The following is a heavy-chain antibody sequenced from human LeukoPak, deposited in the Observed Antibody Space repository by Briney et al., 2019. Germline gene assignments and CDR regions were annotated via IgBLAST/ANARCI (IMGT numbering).Heavy chain of an antibody. V-gene: IGHV3-11*01. CDR1: GFTFSNYY. J-gene: IGHJ1*01. D-gene: IGHD6-19*01. CDR2: ISDSGNTI. Sequence: GGSLRLSCAASGFTFSNYYMTWIRQAPGKGPQWISFISDSGNTIYYADSVEGRFTISRDNAKNSLYLQMHSLRAEDTAMYYCARSTLPGRSGRTEFFQHWGQGTLVTVSS. CDR3: ARSTLPGRSGRTEFFQH.